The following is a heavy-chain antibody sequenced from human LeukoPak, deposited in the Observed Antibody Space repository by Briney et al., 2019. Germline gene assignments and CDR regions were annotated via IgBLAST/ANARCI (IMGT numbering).Heavy chain of an antibody. CDR2: ISGSGGST. CDR1: EFTFSRYG. Sequence: GGSLRLSCAASEFTFSRYGMNWVRQAPGKGLEWVSAISGSGGSTYYADSVKGRFTISRDNSKNTLYLQMNSLRAEDTAVYYCARGRGYLDYWGQGTLVTVSS. V-gene: IGHV3-23*01. D-gene: IGHD3-10*01. CDR3: ARGRGYLDY. J-gene: IGHJ4*02.